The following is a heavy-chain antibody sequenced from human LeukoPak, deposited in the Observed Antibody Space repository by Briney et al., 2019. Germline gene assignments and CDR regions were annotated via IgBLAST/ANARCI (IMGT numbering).Heavy chain of an antibody. D-gene: IGHD4-17*01. CDR2: IYHSGST. J-gene: IGHJ4*02. V-gene: IGHV4-38-2*01. CDR1: GYSINSGYY. CDR3: ARHASSDGDFRVDY. Sequence: SETLSLTCAVSGYSINSGYYWGWIRQPPGKGLEWIGSIYHSGSTYYNPSLKSRVTISVDTSKNQFSLKLSSVTAADTAVYYCARHASSDGDFRVDYWGQGTLVTVSS.